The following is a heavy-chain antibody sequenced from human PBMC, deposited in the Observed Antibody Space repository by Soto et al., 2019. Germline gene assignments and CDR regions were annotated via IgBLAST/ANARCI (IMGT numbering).Heavy chain of an antibody. CDR1: GFTFSSYG. D-gene: IGHD6-19*01. CDR2: ISYDGRDK. J-gene: IGHJ4*02. V-gene: IGHV3-30*18. CDR3: AKDSEEWQWLVRY. Sequence: GGSLRLSCAASGFTFSSYGMHWVRQAPGKGLEWVAVISYDGRDKIYADSVKGRFTISRDNSKNTLYLQMNSLRAEDTAVYYCAKDSEEWQWLVRYWGQGTLVTVSS.